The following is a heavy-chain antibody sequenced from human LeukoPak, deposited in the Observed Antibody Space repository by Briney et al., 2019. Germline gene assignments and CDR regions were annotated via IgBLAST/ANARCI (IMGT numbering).Heavy chain of an antibody. D-gene: IGHD7-27*01. CDR2: ITTGGPNT. CDR3: AKDGGLWVSAHWGDS. V-gene: IGHV3-23*01. Sequence: GGSLRLSCTASGFTFSSYTMSWVRQAPGKGLKWVSTITTGGPNTYYADSVKGRFTVSRDDSKNTLYLQMNSLRAEDTAVYYCAKDGGLWVSAHWGDSWGRGTLVAVSS. J-gene: IGHJ4*02. CDR1: GFTFSSYT.